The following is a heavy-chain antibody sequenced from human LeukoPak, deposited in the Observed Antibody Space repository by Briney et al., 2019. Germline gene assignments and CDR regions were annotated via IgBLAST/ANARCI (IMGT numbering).Heavy chain of an antibody. Sequence: SVKVSCKASGGTFSSYAISWVRQAPGQGLEWMGRIIPILGIADYAQTFQGRVTITADKSTSTAYMELSSLRSEDPAVYYCARDRSQVLRFWEWLPNWFDPWGQGTLVTVSS. J-gene: IGHJ5*02. CDR2: IIPILGIA. D-gene: IGHD3-3*01. CDR1: GGTFSSYA. V-gene: IGHV1-69*04. CDR3: ARDRSQVLRFWEWLPNWFDP.